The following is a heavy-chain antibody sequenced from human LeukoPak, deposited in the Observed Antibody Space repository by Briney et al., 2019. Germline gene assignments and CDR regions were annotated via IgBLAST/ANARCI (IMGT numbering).Heavy chain of an antibody. V-gene: IGHV3-43*02. D-gene: IGHD5-18*01. CDR1: GFILDDYA. Sequence: QSGGSLRLSCAASGFILDDYAMHWVRQAPGKGLEWVSLITGDGGVTYYADSVKGRFTISRDNSKSSLYLQMNSLRSEDSALYNCAKDRGQLWLSGYWGQATMVSVSS. CDR2: ITGDGGVT. J-gene: IGHJ4*02. CDR3: AKDRGQLWLSGY.